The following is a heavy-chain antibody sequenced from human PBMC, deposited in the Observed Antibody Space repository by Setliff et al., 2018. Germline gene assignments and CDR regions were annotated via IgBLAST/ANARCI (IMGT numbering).Heavy chain of an antibody. CDR3: ANDVRGGVYEI. CDR1: GFTFSSYW. CDR2: ISSSSSYI. J-gene: IGHJ3*02. V-gene: IGHV3-21*01. Sequence: GGSLRLSCAASGFTFSSYWMSWVRQAPGKGLEWVSSISSSSSYIYYADSVKGRFTISRDNAKNTLYLQMNSLRVEDTAVYYCANDVRGGVYEIWGQGTMVTVS. D-gene: IGHD3-16*01.